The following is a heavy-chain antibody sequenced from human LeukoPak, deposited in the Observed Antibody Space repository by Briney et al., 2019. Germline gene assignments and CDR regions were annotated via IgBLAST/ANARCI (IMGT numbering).Heavy chain of an antibody. J-gene: IGHJ4*02. Sequence: PGGSLRLSCAASGFTFSSYAMSWVRQAPGKGLEWVSAISGSGGSTYYADSVKGRFTISRDNSKNTLYLQMNSLRAEDTAVYYCAKDMGWFGELLVAFDYWGQGTLVTVSS. V-gene: IGHV3-23*01. CDR2: ISGSGGST. CDR3: AKDMGWFGELLVAFDY. CDR1: GFTFSSYA. D-gene: IGHD3-10*01.